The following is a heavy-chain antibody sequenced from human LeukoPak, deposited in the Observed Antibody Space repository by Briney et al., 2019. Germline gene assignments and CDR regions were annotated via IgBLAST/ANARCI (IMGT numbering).Heavy chain of an antibody. J-gene: IGHJ4*02. CDR2: ISGSGGST. CDR1: GFTFSSYA. CDR3: AKAKEDYDFWSGSFPPYH. D-gene: IGHD3-3*01. V-gene: IGHV3-23*01. Sequence: GGSLRLSCAASGFTFSSYAMSWVRQAPGKGLEWVSAISGSGGSTYNADSVKGRFTISRDNSKNTLYLQMNSLRAEDTAVYYCAKAKEDYDFWSGSFPPYHWGQGTLVTVSS.